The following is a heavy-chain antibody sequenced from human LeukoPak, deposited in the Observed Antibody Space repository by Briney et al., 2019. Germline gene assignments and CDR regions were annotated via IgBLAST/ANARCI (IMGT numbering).Heavy chain of an antibody. CDR3: ATQGITIFGVVPVVESNWFDP. V-gene: IGHV1-24*01. CDR2: FDPENDET. J-gene: IGHJ5*02. Sequence: ASVKVSCKVSGYIFSEIYVHWVRQAPGKGLEWMGRFDPENDETIYAQKFQGRVIMIGDTSTETAYMELRSLRPEDTAVYYCATQGITIFGVVPVVESNWFDPWGQGTLVTVSS. D-gene: IGHD3-3*01. CDR1: GYIFSEIY.